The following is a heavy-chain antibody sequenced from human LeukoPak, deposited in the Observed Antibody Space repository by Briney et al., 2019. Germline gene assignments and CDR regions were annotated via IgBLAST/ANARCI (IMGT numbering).Heavy chain of an antibody. J-gene: IGHJ4*02. CDR1: GYTFTSYG. D-gene: IGHD2-15*01. V-gene: IGHV1-18*01. CDR2: ISAYNGNI. CDR3: ARAGGYCGRISCPYYFDY. Sequence: ASVKVSCKASGYTFTSYGISWVRQAPGQGLEWMGWISAYNGNINYAQKLQGRVTMTTDTSTSTAYMELRSLRSEDTAVYYCARAGGYCGRISCPYYFDYWGQGSLVAVSS.